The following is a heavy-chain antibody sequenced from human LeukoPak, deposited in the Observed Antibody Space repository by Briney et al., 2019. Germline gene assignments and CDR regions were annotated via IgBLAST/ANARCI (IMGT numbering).Heavy chain of an antibody. CDR1: GFDFTNYN. J-gene: IGHJ4*02. Sequence: GGSLRLSCIGSGFDFTNYNINWVRQAPGKGLEWVSSISGSSSHIHYGDSVKGRFTISRDNAKSSVFLQMNNLRVEDTAVYYCARDEGIKSKAVAHWGPGILVIV. CDR2: ISGSSSHI. V-gene: IGHV3-21*01. D-gene: IGHD2/OR15-2a*01. CDR3: ARDEGIKSKAVAH.